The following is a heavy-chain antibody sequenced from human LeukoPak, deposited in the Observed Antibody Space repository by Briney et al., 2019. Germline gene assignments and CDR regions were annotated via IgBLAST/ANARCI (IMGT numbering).Heavy chain of an antibody. CDR3: AREVRCSTTRCYSLFDY. CDR1: GGSISSYY. D-gene: IGHD2-2*02. V-gene: IGHV4-4*07. Sequence: SETLSLTCTVSGGSISSYYWSWIRQPGGKGLEWIGRIYTSGSTNHNPSLKSRVTMSVDMSKNQFSLRLSSVTAADTAVYYCAREVRCSTTRCYSLFDYWGQGTLGTVSS. J-gene: IGHJ4*02. CDR2: IYTSGST.